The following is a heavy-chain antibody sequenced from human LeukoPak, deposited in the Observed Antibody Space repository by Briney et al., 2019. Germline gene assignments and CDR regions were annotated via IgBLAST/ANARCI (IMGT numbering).Heavy chain of an antibody. CDR2: IIPILGIA. CDR3: ARDQYGGTLPYYMDV. CDR1: GGTFSSYA. D-gene: IGHD4-23*01. V-gene: IGHV1-69*04. Sequence: SVKVSCKASGGTFSSYAISWVRQAPGQGLEWMGRIIPILGIANYAQKFQGRVTITADKSTSTAYMELSSLRSEDTAVYYCARDQYGGTLPYYMDVWGKGTTVTVSS. J-gene: IGHJ6*03.